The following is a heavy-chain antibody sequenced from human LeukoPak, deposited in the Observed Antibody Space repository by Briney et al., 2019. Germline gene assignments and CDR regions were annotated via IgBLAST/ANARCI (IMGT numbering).Heavy chain of an antibody. V-gene: IGHV1-2*06. CDR1: GYTFTAYY. CDR3: GRGIQSFDP. J-gene: IGHJ5*02. CDR2: IDPNSGNP. Sequence: GASVKVSCKASGYTFTAYYIHWVRQAPGQGLEWMGRIDPNSGNPIYAQKFQDRVTMTRDTSLSAAYMEISRLTYDDTAVYYCGRGIQSFDPWGQGTLVTVSS.